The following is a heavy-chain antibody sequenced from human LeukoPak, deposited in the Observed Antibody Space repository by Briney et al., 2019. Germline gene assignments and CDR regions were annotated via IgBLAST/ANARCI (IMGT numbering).Heavy chain of an antibody. V-gene: IGHV4-59*01. Sequence: SETLSLTCTVSGGSISPYYWSWIRQPPGKGLEWIGYIHYSGSTNYNPSLKSRVTISLDTSKNQFYLKLSPVTAADTAVYYCAKNSGRDGYNFGSWGQGTLVTVSS. CDR3: AKNSGRDGYNFGS. D-gene: IGHD5-24*01. CDR2: IHYSGST. CDR1: GGSISPYY. J-gene: IGHJ5*02.